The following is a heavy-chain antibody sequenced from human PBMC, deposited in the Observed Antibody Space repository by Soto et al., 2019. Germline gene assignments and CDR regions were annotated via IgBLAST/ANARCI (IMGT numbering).Heavy chain of an antibody. V-gene: IGHV4-30-4*01. J-gene: IGHJ4*02. D-gene: IGHD1-1*01. CDR1: GGSISSGDYY. Sequence: SETLSLTCTVSGGSISSGDYYWSWIRQPPGKGLEWIGYSYDSGTTYYNPSLKSRVFISVDTSKNQFSLKLSSVTAADTAVYYCARVPETGNPFFDYWGQGTLVTVSS. CDR2: SYDSGTT. CDR3: ARVPETGNPFFDY.